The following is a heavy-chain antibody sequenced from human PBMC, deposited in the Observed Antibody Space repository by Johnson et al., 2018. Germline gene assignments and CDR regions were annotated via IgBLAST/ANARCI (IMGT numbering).Heavy chain of an antibody. CDR1: GDSVSSNSAA. CDR3: ARNSGYSSSWYSPWYFDR. CDR2: TYYRSKWYN. Sequence: QVQLQQSGPGLVKPSQTLSLTCAISGDSVSSNSAAWNWIRQSPSRGLEWLGRTYYRSKWYNDYAVSVKSRITINPDTSKTQFSLQLNSVTPEDTAVYYCARNSGYSSSWYSPWYFDRWGRGTLVTVSS. V-gene: IGHV6-1*01. J-gene: IGHJ2*01. D-gene: IGHD6-13*01.